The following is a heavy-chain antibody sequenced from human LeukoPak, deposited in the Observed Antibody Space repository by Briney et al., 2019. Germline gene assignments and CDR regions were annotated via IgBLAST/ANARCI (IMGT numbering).Heavy chain of an antibody. D-gene: IGHD6-13*01. CDR3: ARSPAREQLGYWVNYFDY. J-gene: IGHJ4*02. CDR2: ISSSGSTI. CDR1: GFTFSDYY. V-gene: IGHV3-11*04. Sequence: PGGSLRLSCAASGFTFSDYYMSWIRQAPGKGLEWVSYISSSGSTIYYADSVKGRFTISRDNAKNSLYLQMNSLRAEDTAVYYCARSPAREQLGYWVNYFDYWGQGTLVTVSS.